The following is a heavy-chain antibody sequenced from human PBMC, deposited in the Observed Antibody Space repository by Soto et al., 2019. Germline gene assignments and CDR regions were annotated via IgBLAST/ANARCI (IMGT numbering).Heavy chain of an antibody. D-gene: IGHD6-13*01. CDR3: ARDSIAAAGTDY. CDR2: IIPLFGTT. V-gene: IGHV1-69*13. J-gene: IGHJ4*02. Sequence: VASVKVSCKXSGGTFSSYTIAWVRQAPGQGLEWMGEIIPLFGTTNYVEKFQGRLTITADASTSTAYMELSSLRSEDTAMYYCARDSIAAAGTDYWGQGTLVTVSS. CDR1: GGTFSSYT.